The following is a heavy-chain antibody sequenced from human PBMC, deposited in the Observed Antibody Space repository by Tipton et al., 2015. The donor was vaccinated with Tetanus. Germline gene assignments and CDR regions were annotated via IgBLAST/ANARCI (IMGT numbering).Heavy chain of an antibody. CDR1: GFTFTNYG. CDR3: ARDLGQSYFDY. CDR2: FSYDGSNK. Sequence: SLRLSCAASGFTFTNYGFHWVRQAPGKGLEWVAVFSYDGSNKYYGDSVKGRFTISRDNSKNTLYLQMNSLRAEDTAVYYCARDLGQSYFDYWGQGTLVTVSS. V-gene: IGHV3-30*03. J-gene: IGHJ4*02. D-gene: IGHD7-27*01.